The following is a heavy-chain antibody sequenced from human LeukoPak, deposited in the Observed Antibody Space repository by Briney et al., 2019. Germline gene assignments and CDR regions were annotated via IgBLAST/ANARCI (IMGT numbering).Heavy chain of an antibody. D-gene: IGHD6-19*01. Sequence: SETLSLTCTVSGGSISNYYWSWIRQPPGKGLEWIGYIYYSGSTNYNPSLKSRVTMSVDTSKNQFSLKLSSVTAADTAVYYCARLSRVAGMDYWGQGTLVTVSS. CDR2: IYYSGST. J-gene: IGHJ4*02. V-gene: IGHV4-59*12. CDR3: ARLSRVAGMDY. CDR1: GGSISNYY.